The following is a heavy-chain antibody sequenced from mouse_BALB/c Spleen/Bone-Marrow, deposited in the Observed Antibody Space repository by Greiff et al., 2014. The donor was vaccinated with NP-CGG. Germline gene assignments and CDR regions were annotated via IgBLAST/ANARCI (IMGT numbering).Heavy chain of an antibody. CDR1: GFSLTTYG. Sequence: QVQLQQSGPGLVAPSQSLSITCTVSGFSLTTYGVHWVRRPPGKGLEWLGVLWADGSTNYNSALMSRLSISKDNSKSQVFLKMNSLQTDDTAMYYCARITTATGAMDYWGQGTSVTVSS. CDR2: LWADGST. CDR3: ARITTATGAMDY. D-gene: IGHD1-2*01. J-gene: IGHJ4*01. V-gene: IGHV2-9*02.